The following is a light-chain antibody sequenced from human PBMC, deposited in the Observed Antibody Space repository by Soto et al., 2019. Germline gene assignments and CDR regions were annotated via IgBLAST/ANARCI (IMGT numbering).Light chain of an antibody. CDR3: QKYDTAPQT. Sequence: DVQMTQSPSSLSASVGDTVTITCRASQGIIDYVAWYQQRPGKAPKLLIYAASTLHTGVPSRLSGSGAGTDFTLTISRLQPEDGATYYCQKYDTAPQTFGQGTRVEI. CDR1: QGIIDY. V-gene: IGKV1-27*01. CDR2: AAS. J-gene: IGKJ1*01.